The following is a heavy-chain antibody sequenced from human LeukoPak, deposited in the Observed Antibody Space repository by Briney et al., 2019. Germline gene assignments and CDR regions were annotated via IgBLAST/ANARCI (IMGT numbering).Heavy chain of an antibody. CDR3: ARVSSQAYCSGGSCYEDNY. Sequence: SETLSLTCTVSGGSISSGGYYWSWLRQHPGKGLEWIGYIYYSGSTYYNPSLKSRVTISADTSKNQFSLKLSSVTAADTAVYCCARVSSQAYCSGGSCYEDNYWGQGTLVTVSS. CDR1: GGSISSGGYY. V-gene: IGHV4-31*03. CDR2: IYYSGST. J-gene: IGHJ4*02. D-gene: IGHD2-15*01.